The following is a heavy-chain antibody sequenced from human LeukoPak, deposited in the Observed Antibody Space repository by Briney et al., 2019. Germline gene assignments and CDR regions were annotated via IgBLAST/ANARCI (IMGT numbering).Heavy chain of an antibody. Sequence: SETLSLTCTVSGGSISSYYWSWIRQPPGKGLEWIGYIYYSGSTNYNLSLKSRVTISVDTSKNQFSLKLSSVTAADTAVYYCARVVSGYDWDYYYYMDVWGKGTTVTISS. CDR2: IYYSGST. D-gene: IGHD5-12*01. V-gene: IGHV4-59*01. CDR1: GGSISSYY. CDR3: ARVVSGYDWDYYYYMDV. J-gene: IGHJ6*03.